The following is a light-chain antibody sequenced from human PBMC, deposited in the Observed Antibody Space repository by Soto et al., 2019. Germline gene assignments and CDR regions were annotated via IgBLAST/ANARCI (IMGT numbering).Light chain of an antibody. CDR2: ASS. V-gene: IGLV2-14*01. CDR3: SLYTSENTYV. CDR1: SSDVGGYNY. Sequence: QSVLNQPASVSGSPGQSITISCTGTSSDVGGYNYVSWYQHHPGKAPRLMIYASSNRPSGVSHRFSGSRSGNTASLTISGLQAEDEADYYCSLYTSENTYVFGTGTKVTVL. J-gene: IGLJ1*01.